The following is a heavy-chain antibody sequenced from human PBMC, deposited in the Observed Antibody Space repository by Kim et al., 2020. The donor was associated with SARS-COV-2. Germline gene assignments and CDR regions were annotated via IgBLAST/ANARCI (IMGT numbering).Heavy chain of an antibody. Sequence: ASVKVSCKASGYTFTGYYMHWVRQAPGQGLEWMGWINPNSGGTIYAQKFQGRVTMTRDTSISTAYMELSRLRSDDTAVYYCARDGPRNESSWRYYDFWSGYYTRQNYYGMDVWGQGTTVTVSS. CDR2: INPNSGGT. CDR3: ARDGPRNESSWRYYDFWSGYYTRQNYYGMDV. CDR1: GYTFTGYY. D-gene: IGHD3-3*01. V-gene: IGHV1-2*02. J-gene: IGHJ6*02.